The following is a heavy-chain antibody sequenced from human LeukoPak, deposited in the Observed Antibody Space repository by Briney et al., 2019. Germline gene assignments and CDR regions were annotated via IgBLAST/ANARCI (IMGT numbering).Heavy chain of an antibody. D-gene: IGHD3-10*01. Sequence: PGGSLRLSCAASGFTFYTYSMNWVRQAPGKGLEWVSYISSSIGTIYYADSVKGRFTISRDNSKNTLYLQMNSLRTEDTAVYYCARSEEGSGISHFDYWGQGTLVTVSS. J-gene: IGHJ4*02. CDR3: ARSEEGSGISHFDY. CDR2: ISSSIGTI. CDR1: GFTFYTYS. V-gene: IGHV3-48*01.